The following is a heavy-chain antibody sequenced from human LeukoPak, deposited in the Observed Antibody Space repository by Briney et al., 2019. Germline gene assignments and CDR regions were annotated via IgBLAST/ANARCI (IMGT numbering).Heavy chain of an antibody. CDR1: GLTVSSNC. V-gene: IGHV3-53*01. J-gene: IGHJ4*02. D-gene: IGHD3-9*01. CDR2: IYSGGNT. Sequence: GGSLRLSCAASGLTVSSNCMSWVRQAPGKGLEWVSFIYSGGNTYYAHSVKGRFTIYRDNAKNSLYLQMKSLRAEDTAVYYCARDPKSFYDILTGYYTEYYFDYWGQGTLVTVSS. CDR3: ARDPKSFYDILTGYYTEYYFDY.